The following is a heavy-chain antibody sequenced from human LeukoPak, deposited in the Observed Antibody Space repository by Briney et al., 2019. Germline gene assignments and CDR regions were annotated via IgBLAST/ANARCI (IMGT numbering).Heavy chain of an antibody. J-gene: IGHJ3*02. CDR3: ARTAARQDAFNI. CDR1: GYTFTGYY. D-gene: IGHD6-25*01. V-gene: IGHV1-46*01. CDR2: INPSGDST. Sequence: ASVKVSCKACGYTFTGYYMHWVRQAPGQGLTWMGMINPSGDSTTYAQKFQDRVTMTRDTSTSTVYIELSSLISEDTAVYYCARTAARQDAFNIWGQGTVVTVSS.